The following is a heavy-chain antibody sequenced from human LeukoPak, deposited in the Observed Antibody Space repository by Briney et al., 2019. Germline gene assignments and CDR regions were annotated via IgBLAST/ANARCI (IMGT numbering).Heavy chain of an antibody. Sequence: ASVKVSCKASGHTFTSDDINWVRQAPGQGLEWMGWMNPNRGNTVYAQKLQGRVTTTRNTSISTAYMELSSLRSEDTAVYYCARKLRYFDRTPLGYWGQGTLVTVSS. V-gene: IGHV1-8*03. CDR3: ARKLRYFDRTPLGY. CDR2: MNPNRGNT. J-gene: IGHJ4*02. CDR1: GHTFTSDD. D-gene: IGHD3-9*01.